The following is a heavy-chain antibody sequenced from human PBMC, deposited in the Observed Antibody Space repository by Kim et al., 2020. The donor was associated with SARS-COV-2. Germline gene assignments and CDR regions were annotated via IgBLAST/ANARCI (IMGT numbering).Heavy chain of an antibody. CDR1: GFTFSSYG. V-gene: IGHV3-30*18. CDR2: ISYDGGNK. Sequence: GGSLRLSCAASGFTFSSYGMHWVRQAPGKGLEWVAVISYDGGNKYYADSVKGRFTISRDNSKNTLYLQMNSLRAEDTAVYYCANIPSYYSSGWSPFDYWGQGTLVTVSS. CDR3: ANIPSYYSSGWSPFDY. D-gene: IGHD6-19*01. J-gene: IGHJ4*02.